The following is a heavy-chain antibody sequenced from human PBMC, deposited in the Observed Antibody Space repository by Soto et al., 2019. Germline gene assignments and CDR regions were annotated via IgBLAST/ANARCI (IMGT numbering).Heavy chain of an antibody. D-gene: IGHD3-3*01. Sequence: QVQLQESGPGLVKPSQTLSLTCTVSGGSISSGGYYWSWIRQHPGKGLEWIGYIYYSGSTYYNPSLKSRVTISVDTSKNQFSLKLSSVTAADTAVYYCARAQSGYPYYYDGMDVWGQGTTVTVSS. CDR3: ARAQSGYPYYYDGMDV. CDR2: IYYSGST. CDR1: GGSISSGGYY. J-gene: IGHJ6*02. V-gene: IGHV4-31*03.